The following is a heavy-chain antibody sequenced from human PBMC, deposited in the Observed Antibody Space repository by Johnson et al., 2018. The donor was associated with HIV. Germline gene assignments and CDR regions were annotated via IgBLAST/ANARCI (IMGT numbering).Heavy chain of an antibody. D-gene: IGHD4-23*01. Sequence: VQLVESGGGLVQPGRSLRLSCAASGFTFNDYAMHWVRQAPGKGLEWVSGINWNSGTIVYADSVKGRFTISRDNAKNSLYLQMNSLRAEDTADYYCARDPGNGGRPFDAFDIWGQGTMVTVSS. J-gene: IGHJ3*02. CDR2: INWNSGTI. V-gene: IGHV3-9*01. CDR3: ARDPGNGGRPFDAFDI. CDR1: GFTFNDYA.